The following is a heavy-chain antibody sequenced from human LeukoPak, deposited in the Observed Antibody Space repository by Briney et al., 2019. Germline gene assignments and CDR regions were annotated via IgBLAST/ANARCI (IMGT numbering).Heavy chain of an antibody. D-gene: IGHD3-3*01. CDR3: ARGRITIFGVVIPSSYFDY. J-gene: IGHJ4*02. V-gene: IGHV3-48*01. CDR1: GFTFSSYS. CDR2: ISSSSSTI. Sequence: GGSLRLSCAASGFTFSSYSMNWVRQAPGKGLEWVSYISSSSSTIYYADSVKGRFTISRDNAKNSLYLQMNSLRAEDTAVYYCARGRITIFGVVIPSSYFDYWGQGTLVTVSS.